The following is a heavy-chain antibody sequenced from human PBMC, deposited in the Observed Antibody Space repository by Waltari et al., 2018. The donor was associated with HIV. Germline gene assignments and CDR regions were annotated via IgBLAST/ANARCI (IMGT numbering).Heavy chain of an antibody. V-gene: IGHV4-34*01. J-gene: IGHJ4*02. CDR2: SNHSGST. Sequence: QVQLQQWGAGLLKPSETLSLTCAVYGGSFSGYYWSWIRQPPGQGREWIGESNHSGSTNYNPSLKSRVTISVDTSKNQFSLKLSSVTAADTAVYYCARLIRGAVAGTLKDYWGQGTLVTVSS. CDR3: ARLIRGAVAGTLKDY. D-gene: IGHD6-19*01. CDR1: GGSFSGYY.